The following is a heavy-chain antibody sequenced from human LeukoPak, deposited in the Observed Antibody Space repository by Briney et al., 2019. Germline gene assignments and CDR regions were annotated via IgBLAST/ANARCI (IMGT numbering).Heavy chain of an antibody. CDR1: GYTFTSYY. Sequence: ASVKVSCKASGYTFTSYYMHWVRQAPGQGLEWMGIINPSGGSTSYAQKSQGRVTMTRDTSTSTVYMELSSLRSEDTAVYYCARGGPRTVTTGHGFDYWGQGTLVTVSS. J-gene: IGHJ4*02. D-gene: IGHD4-11*01. CDR3: ARGGPRTVTTGHGFDY. V-gene: IGHV1-46*01. CDR2: INPSGGST.